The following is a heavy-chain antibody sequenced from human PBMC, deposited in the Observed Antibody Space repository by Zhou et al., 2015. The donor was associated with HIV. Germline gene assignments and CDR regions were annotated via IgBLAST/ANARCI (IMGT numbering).Heavy chain of an antibody. CDR2: IIPIFGPV. CDR1: GGTISKFA. J-gene: IGHJ4*02. V-gene: IGHV1-69*06. D-gene: IGHD2-2*02. Sequence: QVQLVQSEAEVRKPGSSVKVSCKASGGTISKFAVNWVRQAPGHGLEWLGGIIPIFGPVNYAQKFQGRVTITADKSTGTAYMELSSLRSDDTAVYYCARYCSSTSCYSDYWGQGTLVTVSS. CDR3: ARYCSSTSCYSDY.